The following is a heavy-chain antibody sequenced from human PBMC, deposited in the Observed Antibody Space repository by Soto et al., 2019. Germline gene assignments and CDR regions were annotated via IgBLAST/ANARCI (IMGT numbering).Heavy chain of an antibody. CDR2: TIPIFGSG. V-gene: IGHV1-69*13. CDR1: GDTFSTYA. J-gene: IGHJ4*02. D-gene: IGHD4-17*01. Sequence: SLNGSCKGSGDTFSTYAISWGRQDPEQGLEWMGGTIPIFGSGNYAQTFQDRVTITADGSTSTAYMEMSSMNPEDTAVYYWGRGHKYGPLEIWGPGTLVPVSS. CDR3: GRGHKYGPLEI.